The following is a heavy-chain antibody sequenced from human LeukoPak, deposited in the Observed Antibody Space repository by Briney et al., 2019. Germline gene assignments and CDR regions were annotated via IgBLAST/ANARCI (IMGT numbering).Heavy chain of an antibody. J-gene: IGHJ4*02. CDR2: INHSGST. V-gene: IGHV4-34*01. CDR3: ARGRRYYYDSSGYLYY. D-gene: IGHD3-22*01. Sequence: IPSETLSLTCAVYGGSFSGYYWSWIRQPPGKGLEWIGEINHSGSTNYNPSFKSRVTISVDTSKNQFSLKLSSVTAADTAVYYCARGRRYYYDSSGYLYYWGQGTLVTVSS. CDR1: GGSFSGYY.